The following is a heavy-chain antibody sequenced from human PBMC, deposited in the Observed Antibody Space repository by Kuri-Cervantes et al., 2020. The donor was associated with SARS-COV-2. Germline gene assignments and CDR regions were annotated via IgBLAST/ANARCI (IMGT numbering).Heavy chain of an antibody. CDR1: GFTFSSYA. Sequence: GESLKISCAASGFTFSSYAMHWVRQAPGKGLEWVAVISYDGSNKYYADSVKGRFTISRDNSKNTLYLQMNSLRAEDTSVYSCTREGGSGNPIFDYWGHGNLVTVSS. CDR2: ISYDGSNK. CDR3: TREGGSGNPIFDY. J-gene: IGHJ4*01. D-gene: IGHD6-19*01. V-gene: IGHV3-30*04.